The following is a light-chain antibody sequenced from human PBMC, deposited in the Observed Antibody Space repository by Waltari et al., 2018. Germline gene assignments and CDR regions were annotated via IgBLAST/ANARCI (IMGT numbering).Light chain of an antibody. CDR3: SSFTTSGTGV. CDR2: DVD. J-gene: IGLJ3*02. Sequence: QSALTQPASVSGSPGQSIPIPCTGTSSDVGGSNTVSLYQQHPGKAPKRLSYDVDKWPSGVSYRFSGSKYGNTASLTISGLQAEDEADYYCSSFTTSGTGVFGGGTKLTVL. V-gene: IGLV2-14*01. CDR1: SSDVGGSNT.